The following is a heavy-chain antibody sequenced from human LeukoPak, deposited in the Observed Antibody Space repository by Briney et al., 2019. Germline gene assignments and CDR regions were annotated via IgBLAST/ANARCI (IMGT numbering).Heavy chain of an antibody. CDR1: GGSITSVSYS. Sequence: SQTLSLTCTVSGGSITSVSYSWTWIRQPPGKGLEWLGYIYSSGSAYYNPSLKSRVTISVDTSKNHFSLRLTSVTAADTAVYYCASWTAMVNYWGQGTLVTVSS. CDR2: IYSSGSA. V-gene: IGHV4-30-4*07. CDR3: ASWTAMVNY. J-gene: IGHJ4*02. D-gene: IGHD5-18*01.